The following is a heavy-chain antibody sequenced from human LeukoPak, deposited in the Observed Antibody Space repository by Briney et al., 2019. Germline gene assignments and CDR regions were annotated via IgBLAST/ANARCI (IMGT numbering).Heavy chain of an antibody. D-gene: IGHD4-17*01. V-gene: IGHV1-18*01. CDR3: ARVGLETTVTTRGYFDY. CDR2: ISAYNGNT. J-gene: IGHJ4*02. CDR1: GYTFTSYG. Sequence: ASVKVSCKASGYTFTSYGISWVRQAPGQGLEWMGWISAYNGNTNYAQKLQGRVTMTTDTSTGTAYMELRSLRSDDTAVYYCARVGLETTVTTRGYFDYWGQGTLVTVSS.